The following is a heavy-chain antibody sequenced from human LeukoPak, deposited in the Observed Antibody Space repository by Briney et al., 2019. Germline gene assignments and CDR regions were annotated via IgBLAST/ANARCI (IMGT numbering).Heavy chain of an antibody. CDR1: GYTFTSYG. CDR2: ISAYNGNT. D-gene: IGHD6-19*01. Sequence: ASVKVSCKASGYTFTSYGISWVRQAPGQGLEWMGWISAYNGNTNYAQKLQGRVTMTTDTSTSTAYMELRSLRSDDTAVYYCARDLRISSGCTDWFDPWGQGTLVTVSS. V-gene: IGHV1-18*01. J-gene: IGHJ5*02. CDR3: ARDLRISSGCTDWFDP.